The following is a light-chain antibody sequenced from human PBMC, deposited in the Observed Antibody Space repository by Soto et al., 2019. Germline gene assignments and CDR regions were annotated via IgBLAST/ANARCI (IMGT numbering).Light chain of an antibody. Sequence: DIQMTQSPSSLSASVGHIVTISFQASQGISRSLAWYQQKPGKAPKLLIYAASSLQSGVPSRFSGSGFGTDFTLTISSLQPEDSAIYYCQQADTFPITFGQGTRLEIK. J-gene: IGKJ5*01. V-gene: IGKV1D-12*01. CDR2: AAS. CDR3: QQADTFPIT. CDR1: QGISRS.